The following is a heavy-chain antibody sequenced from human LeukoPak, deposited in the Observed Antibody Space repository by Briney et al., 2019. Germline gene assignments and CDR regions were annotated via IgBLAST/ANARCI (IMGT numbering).Heavy chain of an antibody. CDR1: GFTFSSYA. CDR2: ISGSGGST. CDR3: ARGGNWNYFDY. Sequence: GGSLRLSCAASGFTFSSYAMSWVRQAPGKGLEWVLAISGSGGSTYYADSVKGRFTISRDNSKNTLYLQMNSLRAEDTAVYYCARGGNWNYFDYWGQGTLVTVSS. V-gene: IGHV3-23*01. J-gene: IGHJ4*02. D-gene: IGHD1-20*01.